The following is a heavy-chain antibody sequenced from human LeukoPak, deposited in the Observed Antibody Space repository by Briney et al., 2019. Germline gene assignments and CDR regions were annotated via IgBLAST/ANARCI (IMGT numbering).Heavy chain of an antibody. CDR1: GFTFSSYW. CDR3: ARVLAPGSGGVIPDFDY. V-gene: IGHV3-74*01. Sequence: GGSLRLSCAASGFTFSSYWMSWVRQAPGKGLEWVSRINTDGSSTSYADSVKGRFTISRDNAKNTLYLQMNSLRAEDTAVYYCARVLAPGSGGVIPDFDYWGQGTLVTVSS. J-gene: IGHJ4*02. CDR2: INTDGSST. D-gene: IGHD3-10*01.